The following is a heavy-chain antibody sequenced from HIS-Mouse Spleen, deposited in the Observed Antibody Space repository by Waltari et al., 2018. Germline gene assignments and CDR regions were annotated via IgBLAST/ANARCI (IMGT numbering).Heavy chain of an antibody. J-gene: IGHJ3*02. Sequence: QVQLVESGGGLVKPGGSVRLACHASGFTFSDYYMTFDRQAPGKGLEWVSYISSSGSTIYYADSVKGRFTISRDNAKNSLYLQMNSLRAEDTAVYYCARVYVGSDAFDIWGQGTMVTISS. CDR3: ARVYVGSDAFDI. D-gene: IGHD1-26*01. V-gene: IGHV3-11*01. CDR2: ISSSGSTI. CDR1: GFTFSDYY.